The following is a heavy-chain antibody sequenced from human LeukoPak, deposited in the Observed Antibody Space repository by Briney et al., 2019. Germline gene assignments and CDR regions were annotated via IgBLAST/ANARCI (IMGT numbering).Heavy chain of an antibody. CDR3: ARVGYGSGSYYNY. J-gene: IGHJ4*02. V-gene: IGHV3-7*04. D-gene: IGHD3-10*01. CDR1: GFNFRSYW. Sequence: PGGSLRLSCVVSGFNFRSYWMSWVRQAPGKGLEWVASISDDGSDMHYVDSVKGRFTISRDNAKNSLYLQMNSLRAEDTAVYYCARVGYGSGSYYNYWGQGTLVTVSS. CDR2: ISDDGSDM.